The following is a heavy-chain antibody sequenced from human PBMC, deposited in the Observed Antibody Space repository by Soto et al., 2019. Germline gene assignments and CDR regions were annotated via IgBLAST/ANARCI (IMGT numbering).Heavy chain of an antibody. Sequence: ESGGGVVQPGRSLRLSCAASGFTFSSYGMHWVRQAPGKGLEWVAVISYDGSNKYYADSVKGRFTISRDNSKNTLYLQMNSLRAEDTAVYYCAKGSSGWEFYFDYWGQGTLVTVSS. CDR3: AKGSSGWEFYFDY. D-gene: IGHD6-19*01. CDR2: ISYDGSNK. J-gene: IGHJ4*02. V-gene: IGHV3-30*18. CDR1: GFTFSSYG.